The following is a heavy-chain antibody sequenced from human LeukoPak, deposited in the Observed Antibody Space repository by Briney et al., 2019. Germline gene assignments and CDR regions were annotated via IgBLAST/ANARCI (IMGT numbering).Heavy chain of an antibody. J-gene: IGHJ4*02. CDR1: GFTFSSYG. Sequence: GGSLRLSCAASGFTFSSYGMHWVRQAPGKGLEWVAFIRYDGSNKYYADSVKGRFTISRDNSKNTLYLQMNSLRAEDTAVYYCARGHYDSSGYYIGPFDYWGQGTLVTVFS. CDR3: ARGHYDSSGYYIGPFDY. V-gene: IGHV3-30*02. D-gene: IGHD3-22*01. CDR2: IRYDGSNK.